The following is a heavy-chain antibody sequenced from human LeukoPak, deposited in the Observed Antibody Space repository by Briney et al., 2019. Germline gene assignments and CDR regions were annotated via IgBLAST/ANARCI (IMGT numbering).Heavy chain of an antibody. CDR1: GFTFSSYE. V-gene: IGHV3-48*03. CDR2: ISSSGSTI. Sequence: GGSLRLSCAASGFTFSSYEMNWVRQAPGKGLEWVSYISSSGSTIYYADSVKGRFTISRDNAKKSLYLQMNSLRAEDTAVYYCAKDAGTTRSFYYFDYWGQGTLVTVSS. CDR3: AKDAGTTRSFYYFDY. J-gene: IGHJ4*02. D-gene: IGHD1-1*01.